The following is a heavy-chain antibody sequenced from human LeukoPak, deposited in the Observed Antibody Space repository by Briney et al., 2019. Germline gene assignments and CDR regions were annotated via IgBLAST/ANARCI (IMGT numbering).Heavy chain of an antibody. J-gene: IGHJ4*02. D-gene: IGHD5-12*01. CDR2: ISYDGSNK. V-gene: IGHV3-30-3*01. Sequence: PGRSLRLSCSASGFTFSSYAMHWVRQAPGKGLEWVTVISYDGSNKYYADSVKGRFTISRDNSKNAMYLQMKSLRAEDTAVYDYARGDIRQYDYDDWGPGTLVTVS. CDR1: GFTFSSYA. CDR3: ARGDIRQYDYDD.